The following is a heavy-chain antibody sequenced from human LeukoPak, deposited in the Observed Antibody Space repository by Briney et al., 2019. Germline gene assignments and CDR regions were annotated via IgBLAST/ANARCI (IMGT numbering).Heavy chain of an antibody. V-gene: IGHV4-30-4*01. Sequence: TASQTLSLTCAVSGGSISSGGYSWSWIRQPPGKGLEWIGYIYYSGSTYYNPSLKSRVTISVDTSKNQFSLKLSSVTAADTAVYYCARGLDYDILTGYYKAPGEFDPWGQGTLVTVSS. CDR1: GGSISSGGYS. D-gene: IGHD3-9*01. CDR2: IYYSGST. CDR3: ARGLDYDILTGYYKAPGEFDP. J-gene: IGHJ5*02.